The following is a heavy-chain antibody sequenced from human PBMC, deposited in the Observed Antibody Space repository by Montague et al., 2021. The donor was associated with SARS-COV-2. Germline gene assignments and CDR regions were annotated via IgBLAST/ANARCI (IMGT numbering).Heavy chain of an antibody. V-gene: IGHV3-30*04. CDR1: GFTFSSYA. CDR2: ISYDGSNK. CDR3: ARDLGFYGMDV. Sequence: SLSLSFSASGFTFSSYAMHWVRQAPGKGLEWVAVISYDGSNKYYADSVKGRFTISRDNSKNTLYLQMNSLRAEDTAVYYCARDLGFYGMDVWGQGTTVTVSS. J-gene: IGHJ6*02.